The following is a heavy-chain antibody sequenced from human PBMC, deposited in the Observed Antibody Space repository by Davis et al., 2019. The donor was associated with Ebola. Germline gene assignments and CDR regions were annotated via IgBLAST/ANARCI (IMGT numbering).Heavy chain of an antibody. Sequence: SVKVSCKASGYTFTSYAMHWVRQAPGQALEWMGWITPFNGNTNYAQKFQDRVTITRDRSMSTAYMELSSLRSEDTAMYYCATSKSGGSYYPDYWGQGTLVTVSS. J-gene: IGHJ4*02. CDR3: ATSKSGGSYYPDY. D-gene: IGHD1-26*01. CDR1: GYTFTSYA. CDR2: ITPFNGNT. V-gene: IGHV1-45*02.